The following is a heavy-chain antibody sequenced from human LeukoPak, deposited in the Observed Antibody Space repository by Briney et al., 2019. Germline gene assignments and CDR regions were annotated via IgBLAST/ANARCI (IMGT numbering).Heavy chain of an antibody. Sequence: GGALRLSCAASGFTFSSYEMNWVRQAPGKGLEWVSYISSSGSTIYYADSVKGRFTISRDNAKNSLYLQMNSLRAEDTAVYYCAGGFWSGYYGYYYYMDVWGKGTTVTVSS. D-gene: IGHD3-3*01. CDR3: AGGFWSGYYGYYYYMDV. J-gene: IGHJ6*03. V-gene: IGHV3-48*03. CDR1: GFTFSSYE. CDR2: ISSSGSTI.